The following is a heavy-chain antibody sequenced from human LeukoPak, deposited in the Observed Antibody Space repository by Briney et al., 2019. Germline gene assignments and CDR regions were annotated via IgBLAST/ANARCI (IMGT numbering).Heavy chain of an antibody. J-gene: IGHJ3*02. CDR2: ISIGGDT. CDR1: GFPFSDYD. D-gene: IGHD1-26*01. V-gene: IGHV3-13*01. Sequence: GGSLRLSCVVSGFPFSDYDMHWVRQGAGKGLEWVSAISIGGDTYYPGSVKGRFTISRENAENSFYLQMNNLRVGDTAIYYCARAHFGAGLAFDIWGQGTMVTVSS. CDR3: ARAHFGAGLAFDI.